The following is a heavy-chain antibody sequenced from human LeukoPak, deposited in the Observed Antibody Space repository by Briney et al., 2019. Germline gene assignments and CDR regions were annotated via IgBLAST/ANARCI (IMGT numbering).Heavy chain of an antibody. CDR3: AHRHKLGVTGPVITFDS. CDR1: GFSLSTHGMG. J-gene: IGHJ5*01. CDR2: IFWDDDE. Sequence: SGPTLVNPTQTLTLTFTFSGFSLSTHGMGVGWIRQPPGKALEWLALIFWDDDERYSPSLKSRLTITKDTFKNQVVLTMTNMDPVDTATYYCAHRHKLGVTGPVITFDSWGQGTLVTVSS. D-gene: IGHD2-21*02. V-gene: IGHV2-5*02.